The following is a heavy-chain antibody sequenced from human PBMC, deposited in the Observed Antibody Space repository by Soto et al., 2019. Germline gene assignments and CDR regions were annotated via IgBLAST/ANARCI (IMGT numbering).Heavy chain of an antibody. V-gene: IGHV4-39*01. J-gene: IGHJ5*02. Sequence: SETLSLTCTVSGGSISSSSYYWGWIRQPPGKGLEWIGSIYYSVSTYYNPSLKSRVTISVDTSKNQFSLKLSSVTAADTAVYYCARQGSSGWYVWFDPWGQGTLVTVS. CDR3: ARQGSSGWYVWFDP. CDR2: IYYSVST. D-gene: IGHD6-19*01. CDR1: GGSISSSSYY.